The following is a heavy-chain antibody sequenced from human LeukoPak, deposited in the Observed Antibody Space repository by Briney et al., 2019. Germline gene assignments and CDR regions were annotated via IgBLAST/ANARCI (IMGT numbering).Heavy chain of an antibody. CDR2: VYSGGST. D-gene: IGHD6-13*01. Sequence: GGSLRLSCAVFGFTVSDNYMNWVRQAPGKGLEWVSVVYSGGSTYYADSVKGRFTISRDNSKNTLYLQMSSLRGEDTAVYYCARSGTAGTFDYWGQGTLVTVSS. V-gene: IGHV3-66*01. J-gene: IGHJ4*02. CDR3: ARSGTAGTFDY. CDR1: GFTVSDNY.